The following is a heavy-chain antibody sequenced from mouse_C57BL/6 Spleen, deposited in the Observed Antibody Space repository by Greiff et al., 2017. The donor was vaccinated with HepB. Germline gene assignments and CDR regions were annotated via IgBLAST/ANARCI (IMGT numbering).Heavy chain of an antibody. CDR1: GYTFTDYN. J-gene: IGHJ1*03. V-gene: IGHV1-22*01. CDR2: INPNNGGT. Sequence: VQLQQSGPELVKPGASVKMSCKASGYTFTDYNMHWVKQSHGKSLEWIGYINPNNGGTSYNQKFKGKATLTVNKSSSTAYMELRSLTSEDSAVYYCAREGYDGDYGYFDVWGTGTTVTVSS. D-gene: IGHD2-3*01. CDR3: AREGYDGDYGYFDV.